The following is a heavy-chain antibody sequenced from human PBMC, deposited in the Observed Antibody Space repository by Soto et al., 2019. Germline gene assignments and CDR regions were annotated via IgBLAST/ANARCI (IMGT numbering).Heavy chain of an antibody. CDR1: GGTFSSYA. CDR2: IIPMYGPA. D-gene: IGHD3-10*01. Sequence: QVPLVQSGAEVKKPGSSVTVSCKASGGTFSSYAIHWVRQAPGQGLEWMGGIIPMYGPAKYAQRLQGRVTITADESTTTVYMELTSLTSQDTAVYYCARVTSMVRGVIDNGFDPWGHGTLVTVSS. CDR3: ARVTSMVRGVIDNGFDP. J-gene: IGHJ5*02. V-gene: IGHV1-69*01.